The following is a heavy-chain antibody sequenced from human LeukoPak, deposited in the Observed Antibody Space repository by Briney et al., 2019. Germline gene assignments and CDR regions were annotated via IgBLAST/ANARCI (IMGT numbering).Heavy chain of an antibody. CDR1: GFTFSSYA. V-gene: IGHV3-23*01. Sequence: GGSLRLSCAASGFTFSSYAMSWVRQAPGKGLEWVSAISGSGGSTYYADSVKGRFTISRDNAKNSLYLQMNSLRAEDTAVYYCASSDPRRYYYDSSGYLGYWGQGTLVTVSS. J-gene: IGHJ4*02. D-gene: IGHD3-22*01. CDR3: ASSDPRRYYYDSSGYLGY. CDR2: ISGSGGST.